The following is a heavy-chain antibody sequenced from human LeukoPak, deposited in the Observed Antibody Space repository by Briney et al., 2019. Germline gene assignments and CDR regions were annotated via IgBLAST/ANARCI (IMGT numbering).Heavy chain of an antibody. CDR2: IYPGDSDT. D-gene: IGHD3-10*01. J-gene: IGHJ6*02. Sequence: GESLKISCKGSGYSFTSYWIGWVRQMPGKGLEWMGIIYPGDSDTRYSPSFEGQVTFSADKSINTAYLQWSSLKASDTAMYYCARLLYYGSGSSLSDGMDVWGQGTTVTVSS. CDR3: ARLLYYGSGSSLSDGMDV. CDR1: GYSFTSYW. V-gene: IGHV5-51*01.